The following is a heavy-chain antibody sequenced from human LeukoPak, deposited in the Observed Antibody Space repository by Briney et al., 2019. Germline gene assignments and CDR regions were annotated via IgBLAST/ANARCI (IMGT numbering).Heavy chain of an antibody. Sequence: GASVKVPCKASGYTFTGYFMHWVRQGPGQGFEWMGWINPNSGDTNYAQKFQGRVSMTRDTSISTVYMELSSLRSDDTAVYYCGRDVRHTYDYWGQGTLVTVSS. CDR1: GYTFTGYF. CDR2: INPNSGDT. V-gene: IGHV1-2*02. J-gene: IGHJ4*02. D-gene: IGHD3-10*02. CDR3: GRDVRHTYDY.